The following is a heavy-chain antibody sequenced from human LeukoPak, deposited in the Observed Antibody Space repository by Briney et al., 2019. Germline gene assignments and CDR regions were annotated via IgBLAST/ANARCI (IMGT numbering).Heavy chain of an antibody. CDR2: SSSSDDGK. J-gene: IGHJ6*03. Sequence: PGGSLRLSCTASGLSLNNYAMSWVRQVPGKGLEWVSASSSSDDGKWYAESVKGRFTISRDNAKNTLYLQMNSLRAEDTAVYYCARDQRWQVTYFYYYIDVWGKGTTVTVSS. CDR1: GLSLNNYA. D-gene: IGHD3-9*01. V-gene: IGHV3-21*01. CDR3: ARDQRWQVTYFYYYIDV.